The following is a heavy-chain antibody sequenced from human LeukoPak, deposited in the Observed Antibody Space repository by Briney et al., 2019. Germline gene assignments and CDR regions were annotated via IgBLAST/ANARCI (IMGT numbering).Heavy chain of an antibody. CDR2: ISYDGSNK. J-gene: IGHJ6*02. CDR3: ARESSSKWSGWYGHYYYGMDV. V-gene: IGHV3-30*03. D-gene: IGHD6-19*01. Sequence: GGSLRLSCAASGFTFSSYGMHWVRQAPGKGLEWVAVISYDGSNKYYADSVKGRFIISRDNSKNTLYLQMNSLRAEDTAVYYCARESSSKWSGWYGHYYYGMDVWGQGTTVTVSS. CDR1: GFTFSSYG.